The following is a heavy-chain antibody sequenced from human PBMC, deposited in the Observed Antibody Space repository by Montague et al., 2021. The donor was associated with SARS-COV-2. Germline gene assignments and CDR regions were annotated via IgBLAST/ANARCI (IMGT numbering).Heavy chain of an antibody. D-gene: IGHD4-23*01. J-gene: IGHJ3*02. CDR1: GGSISSRSYY. Sequence: ETLSLTCTVSGGSISSRSYYWGWIRQPPGKGLEWIGSIYYSGSTYYNPSLKSRVTISVDTSKNQFSLKLSSVTAADTAVYYCARMRGDYGGTYDTFDIWGQGTMVTVSS. CDR2: IYYSGST. CDR3: ARMRGDYGGTYDTFDI. V-gene: IGHV4-39*01.